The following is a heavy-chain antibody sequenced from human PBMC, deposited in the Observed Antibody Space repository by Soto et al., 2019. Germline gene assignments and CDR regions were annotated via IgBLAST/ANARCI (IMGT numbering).Heavy chain of an antibody. D-gene: IGHD2-15*01. J-gene: IGHJ4*02. CDR2: ISSSGSTI. CDR3: ESDLYYSGGSCYGCDY. Sequence: VQLVESGGGLVKPGGSLRLSCAASGFTFSDYYMSWIRQAPGKGLEWVSYISSSGSTIYYADSVKGRFTISRDNAKNSLYTQMNSLRAEDTAVYYGESDLYYSGGSCYGCDYWGQGTLVTVSS. V-gene: IGHV3-11*01. CDR1: GFTFSDYY.